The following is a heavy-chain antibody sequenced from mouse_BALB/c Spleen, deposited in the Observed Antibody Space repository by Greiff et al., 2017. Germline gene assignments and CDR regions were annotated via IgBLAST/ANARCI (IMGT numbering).Heavy chain of an antibody. CDR2: ISDGGSYT. V-gene: IGHV5-4*02. J-gene: IGHJ4*01. CDR1: GFNFSDYY. Sequence: EVQLVESGGGLVKPGGSLKFSCAASGFNFSDYYMYWVRQTPEKRLEWVATISDGGSYTYYPDSVKGRFTISRDNAKNNLYLQMSSLKSEDTAMYYCARVYYDYDGYAMDYWGQGTSVTVSS. D-gene: IGHD2-4*01. CDR3: ARVYYDYDGYAMDY.